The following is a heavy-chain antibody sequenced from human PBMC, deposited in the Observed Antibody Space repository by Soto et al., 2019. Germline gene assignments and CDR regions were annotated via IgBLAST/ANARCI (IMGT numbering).Heavy chain of an antibody. CDR3: AKEGGLSGSYYISSSYYFDY. CDR2: ISYDGSHT. V-gene: IGHV3-30*18. J-gene: IGHJ4*02. CDR1: GFTFSSYG. D-gene: IGHD1-26*01. Sequence: QVQLVESGGGVVQPGRSLRLSCAASGFTFSSYGMHWVRQAPGTGLEWVAIISYDGSHTYYADSVKGRFTISRDNSKNTLYLQMNSLRAEDTSVYYCAKEGGLSGSYYISSSYYFDYWGQGTLVTVSS.